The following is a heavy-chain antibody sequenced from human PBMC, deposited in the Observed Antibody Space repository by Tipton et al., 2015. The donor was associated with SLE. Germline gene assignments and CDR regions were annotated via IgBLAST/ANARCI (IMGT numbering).Heavy chain of an antibody. CDR1: GFSFHEYG. CDR2: INWNGGST. J-gene: IGHJ4*02. Sequence: SGFSFHEYGMSWVRQVPGKGLEWVSGINWNGGSTGYADSVKGRFTTSRDNAKNTLDLQMGSLRAEDTAVYYCARDGLRGIGKFFDYWGQGTLVTVSS. V-gene: IGHV3-20*03. D-gene: IGHD3/OR15-3a*01. CDR3: ARDGLRGIGKFFDY.